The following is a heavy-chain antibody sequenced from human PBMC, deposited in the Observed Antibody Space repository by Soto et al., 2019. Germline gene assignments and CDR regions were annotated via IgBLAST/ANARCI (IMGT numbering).Heavy chain of an antibody. CDR3: ARWYKYKLLFCSSYGMDV. CDR1: GYTFTSYD. J-gene: IGHJ6*02. D-gene: IGHD2-2*01. V-gene: IGHV1-8*01. Sequence: ASVKVSCKASGYTFTSYDINWLRQATGQGLEWMGWMNPNSGNPGYAQKIQGRVTMTRNTSKSTAYMELSSLRSEDTAVYYCARWYKYKLLFCSSYGMDVWGQGTTVTVSS. CDR2: MNPNSGNP.